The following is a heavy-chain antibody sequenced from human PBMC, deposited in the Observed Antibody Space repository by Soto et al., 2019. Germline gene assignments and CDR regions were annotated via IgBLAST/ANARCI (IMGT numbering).Heavy chain of an antibody. Sequence: PGGSLRLSCAASAFTFNTYGVRWVRQAPGKGLEWVSTVTITGGSAYYADSVQGRFSISRDRSNYTVSLLLSSLRVDDTAIYYCAKQSSPEGWFDPWGQGTLVTVSS. V-gene: IGHV3-23*01. CDR3: AKQSSPEGWFDP. CDR1: AFTFNTYG. J-gene: IGHJ5*02. D-gene: IGHD6-19*01. CDR2: VTITGGSA.